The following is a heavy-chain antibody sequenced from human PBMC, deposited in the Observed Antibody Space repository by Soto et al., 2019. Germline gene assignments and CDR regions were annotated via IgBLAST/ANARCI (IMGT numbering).Heavy chain of an antibody. CDR1: GFTFSSYS. D-gene: IGHD6-6*01. V-gene: IGHV3-21*01. Sequence: EVQLVESGGGLVKPGGSLRLSCAASGFTFSSYSMNWVRQAPGKGLEWVSSISSSSSYIYYADSVKGRFTISRDNAKNTLYLKMNSLRAEDTAVDYCASPQTSSYWGQGTLVTVSS. CDR2: ISSSSSYI. J-gene: IGHJ4*02. CDR3: ASPQTSSY.